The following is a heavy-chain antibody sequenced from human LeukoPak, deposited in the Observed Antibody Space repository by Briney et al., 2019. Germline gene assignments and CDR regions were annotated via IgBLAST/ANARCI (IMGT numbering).Heavy chain of an antibody. J-gene: IGHJ4*02. CDR2: ISSSGGTI. D-gene: IGHD6-13*01. V-gene: IGHV3-48*03. CDR3: VAAGGY. Sequence: GGSLRLSCAASGFTFSNYEMQWVRQAPGKGLEWVSYISSSGGTIYHTDSVKGRFTVSRDNAKNSLYLQMNSLRAEDTAVYYCVAAGGYWGQGALVTVSS. CDR1: GFTFSNYE.